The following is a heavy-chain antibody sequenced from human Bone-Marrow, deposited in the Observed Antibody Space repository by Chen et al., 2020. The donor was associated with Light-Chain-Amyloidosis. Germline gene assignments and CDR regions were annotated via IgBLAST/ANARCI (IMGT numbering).Heavy chain of an antibody. Sequence: QLQLVESGGGVVHPVRSLRLSCVASGPSFSRTCLFWVRQAPGKGLEWVALISYDANRDFYADSVKGRFTVSRDNSKNTLYLQMNSLRIEDTAVYYCAKARLYSGSYWGIVDYWGQGTLVTVSS. CDR1: GPSFSRTC. CDR2: ISYDANRD. CDR3: AKARLYSGSYWGIVDY. D-gene: IGHD1-26*01. J-gene: IGHJ4*02. V-gene: IGHV3-30*18.